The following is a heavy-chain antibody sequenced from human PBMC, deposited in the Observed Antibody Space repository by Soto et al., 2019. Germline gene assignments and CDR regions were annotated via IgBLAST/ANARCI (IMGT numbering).Heavy chain of an antibody. D-gene: IGHD5-12*01. CDR1: GGSISSGDYY. Sequence: QVQLQESGPGLVKPSQTLSLTCTVSGGSISSGDYYWSWIRQPPGKGLEWIGYIYYSGSTYYNPSLKSRVTISVDTSKNQFSLKLSSVTAADTAVYYCAREEVATPSGGYFDYWGQETLVTVSS. J-gene: IGHJ4*02. V-gene: IGHV4-30-4*01. CDR3: AREEVATPSGGYFDY. CDR2: IYYSGST.